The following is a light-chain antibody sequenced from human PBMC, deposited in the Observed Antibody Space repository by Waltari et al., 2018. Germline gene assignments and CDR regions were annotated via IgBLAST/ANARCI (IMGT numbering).Light chain of an antibody. J-gene: IGLJ2*01. CDR2: RDD. Sequence: QPPSCPGPPGQGAPISSTGGGPNFGPGYDVNWYQQIPGSAPKVLIYRDDNRPSGVPGRFSGSKSGTSASLSVTGLHVEDEADYFCQSYDRDLNAVLFGGGTKLTVL. CDR3: QSYDRDLNAVL. V-gene: IGLV1-40*01. CDR1: GPNFGPGYD.